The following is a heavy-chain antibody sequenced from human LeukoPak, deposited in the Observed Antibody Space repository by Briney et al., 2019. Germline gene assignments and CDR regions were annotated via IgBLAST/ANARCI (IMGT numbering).Heavy chain of an antibody. CDR2: INPNSGGT. V-gene: IGHV1-2*02. D-gene: IGHD6-6*01. Sequence: ASVKVSCKASGYTFTGYYMHWVRQAPGQGLEWMGWINPNSGGTNYAQKFQGRVTMTRDTSISTAYMELSRLRSDDTAVYYCARARRPAASLGRIAAQNWFDPWGQGTLVTVSS. J-gene: IGHJ5*02. CDR3: ARARRPAASLGRIAAQNWFDP. CDR1: GYTFTGYY.